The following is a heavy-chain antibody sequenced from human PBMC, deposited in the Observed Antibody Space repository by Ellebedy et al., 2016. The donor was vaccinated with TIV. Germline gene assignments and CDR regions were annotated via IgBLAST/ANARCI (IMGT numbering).Heavy chain of an antibody. CDR2: IRSKATNYAT. CDR3: TRSGYSSDWLDYFDY. V-gene: IGHV3-73*01. Sequence: PGGSLRLSCAASAASGFVFSGSAIHWVRQASGKGLEWVGRIRSKATNYATVYAASVKGRFTISRDVSKDTSYLQMNSLKTEETAIYYCTRSGYSSDWLDYFDYWGQGTLVTVSS. J-gene: IGHJ4*02. D-gene: IGHD6-19*01. CDR1: GFVFSGSA.